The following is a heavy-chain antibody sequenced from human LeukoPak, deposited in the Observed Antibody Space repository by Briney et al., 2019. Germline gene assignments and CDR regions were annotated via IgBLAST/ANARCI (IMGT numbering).Heavy chain of an antibody. V-gene: IGHV3-7*04. CDR2: IKQDGSEK. J-gene: IGHJ4*02. D-gene: IGHD3-10*01. CDR1: GFTFSSYW. Sequence: GGSLRLSCAASGFTFSSYWMSWVRQAPGKGLEWVANIKQDGSEKYYVDSVKGRFTITRDNAKNSLYLQMNSLRAEDTAVYYCARDPSSMDGDPGEYDYWGQGTLVTVSS. CDR3: ARDPSSMDGDPGEYDY.